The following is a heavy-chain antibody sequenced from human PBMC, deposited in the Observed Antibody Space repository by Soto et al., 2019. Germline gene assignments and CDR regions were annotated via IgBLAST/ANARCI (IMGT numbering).Heavy chain of an antibody. CDR1: GYDFTAYD. D-gene: IGHD2-2*01. CDR2: MNPINGAT. J-gene: IGHJ6*02. Sequence: EASVKVSCKASGYDFTAYDINWVRQASGQGLEWMGWMNPINGATGSARRFQGRVSMTRNTATATAYLELTSLRSDDSAVYFCGRGPSPRAPAGGTPYYYAMDAWGQGTTVTVSS. V-gene: IGHV1-8*02. CDR3: GRGPSPRAPAGGTPYYYAMDA.